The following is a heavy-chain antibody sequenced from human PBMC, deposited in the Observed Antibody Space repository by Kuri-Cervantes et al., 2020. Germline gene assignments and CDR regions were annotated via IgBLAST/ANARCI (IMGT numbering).Heavy chain of an antibody. CDR3: ARDLVSDFTMVRGVIGD. V-gene: IGHV3-23*01. Sequence: GESLKISCAASGFTFSSYSMNWVRQAPGKGLEWVSAISGSGGSTSYADSVKGRFTISRDNSKNTLYLQMNSLRAEDTAVYYCARDLVSDFTMVRGVIGDWGQGTLVTVSS. D-gene: IGHD3-10*01. CDR2: ISGSGGST. CDR1: GFTFSSYS. J-gene: IGHJ4*02.